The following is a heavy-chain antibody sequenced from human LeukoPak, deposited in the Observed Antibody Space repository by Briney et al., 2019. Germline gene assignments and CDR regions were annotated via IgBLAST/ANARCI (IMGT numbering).Heavy chain of an antibody. CDR2: ITPGGGT. D-gene: IGHD5-24*01. J-gene: IGHJ4*02. Sequence: ASVKVSCKASGFSFTSYAIHWVRQAPGQGLEWMGWITPGGGTNYAQKFQGRVAITWDTSITTAYMDLSRLTSDDTAVYYCGRDRYGDGFAHLDYWGQGALVTVSS. V-gene: IGHV1-2*02. CDR3: GRDRYGDGFAHLDY. CDR1: GFSFTSYA.